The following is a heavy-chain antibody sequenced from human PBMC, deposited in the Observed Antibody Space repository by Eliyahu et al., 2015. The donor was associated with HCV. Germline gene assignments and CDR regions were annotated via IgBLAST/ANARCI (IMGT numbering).Heavy chain of an antibody. Sequence: QVQLVESGGGVVQPGRSLRLSCAASGFTFSSYGMHWVRQAPGKGLXWVAVIWYDGSNKYYADSVKGRFTISRDNSKNTLYLQMNSLRAEDTAVYYCARDRGTMVRGVITYTPLGYWGQGTLVTVSS. D-gene: IGHD3-10*01. CDR3: ARDRGTMVRGVITYTPLGY. CDR2: IWYDGSNK. J-gene: IGHJ4*02. V-gene: IGHV3-33*01. CDR1: GFTFSSYG.